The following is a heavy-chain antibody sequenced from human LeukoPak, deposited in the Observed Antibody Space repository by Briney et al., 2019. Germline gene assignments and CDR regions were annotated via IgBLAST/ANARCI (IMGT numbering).Heavy chain of an antibody. V-gene: IGHV4-39*07. D-gene: IGHD1-26*01. CDR3: ARGGSYYDC. J-gene: IGHJ4*02. CDR1: RGSISGYS. CDR2: IYYSGST. Sequence: PSETLSLTCTVSRGSISGYSWSWIRQPPGKGLEWIGSIYYSGSTYYNPSLKSRVTISVDTSKNQFSLKLSSVTAADTAVYYCARGGSYYDCWGQGTLVTVSS.